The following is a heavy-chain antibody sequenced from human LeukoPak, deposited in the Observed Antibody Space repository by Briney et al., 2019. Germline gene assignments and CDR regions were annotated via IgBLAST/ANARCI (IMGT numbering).Heavy chain of an antibody. CDR1: GGSISSSSYY. Sequence: SETLSLTCTVSGGSISSSSYYWAWIRQPPGKGLEWIGSIYYSGSTYYNPSLKSRVTISVDTSKNQLSLKLSSVTAADTAVYYCASQNLETKYYYYMDVWGKGTTVTISS. V-gene: IGHV4-39*01. CDR3: ASQNLETKYYYYMDV. J-gene: IGHJ6*03. CDR2: IYYSGST. D-gene: IGHD1-14*01.